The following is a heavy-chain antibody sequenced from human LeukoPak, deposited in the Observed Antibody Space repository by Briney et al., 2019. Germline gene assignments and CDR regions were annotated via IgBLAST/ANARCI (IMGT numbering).Heavy chain of an antibody. CDR1: GGSISSYY. CDR2: IYYSGST. V-gene: IGHV4-59*01. Sequence: SETLSLTCTVSGGSISSYYWSWIRQPPGKGLEWIGYIYYSGSTNYNPSLKSRVTISVDTSKNQFSLKLGSVTAADTAVYYCARGGWSYYYMDVWGKGTTVTVSS. J-gene: IGHJ6*03. CDR3: ARGGWSYYYMDV. D-gene: IGHD2-15*01.